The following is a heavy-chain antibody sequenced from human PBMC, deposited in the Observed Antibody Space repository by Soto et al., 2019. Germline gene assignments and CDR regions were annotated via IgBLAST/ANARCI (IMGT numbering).Heavy chain of an antibody. Sequence: SETLSLTCTVSGGSISSGGYYWSWIRQHPGKGLEWIGYIYYSGSTYYNPSLKSRVTISVDTSKNQFSLKLSSVTAADTAVYYCATRPRYYYDSSGYSWGQGILVTVSS. CDR2: IYYSGST. D-gene: IGHD3-22*01. CDR3: ATRPRYYYDSSGYS. J-gene: IGHJ5*02. CDR1: GGSISSGGYY. V-gene: IGHV4-31*03.